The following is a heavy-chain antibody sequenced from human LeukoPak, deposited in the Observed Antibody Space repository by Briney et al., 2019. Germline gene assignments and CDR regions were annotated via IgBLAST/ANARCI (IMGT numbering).Heavy chain of an antibody. V-gene: IGHV4-34*01. CDR1: GGSFSVFF. CDR3: ARGFFLRENPGSGFDP. CDR2: IKHSGST. J-gene: IGHJ5*02. Sequence: SETLSLTRAVYGGSFSVFFWRWMRAPPGEGGEWRGEIKHSGSTNYNLSLQSRVTISEHRSQNQFTLKLTSVPSADPVVYYCARGFFLRENPGSGFDPWGQGNLVTVSS. D-gene: IGHD3-10*01.